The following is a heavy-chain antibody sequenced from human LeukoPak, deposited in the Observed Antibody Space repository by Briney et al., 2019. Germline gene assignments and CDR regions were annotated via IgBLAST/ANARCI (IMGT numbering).Heavy chain of an antibody. CDR1: GYSFTSCW. Sequence: GESLKISCKGSGYSFTSCWIGWVRQMPGKGLEWMGIIYPGDSDTRYSPSFQGQVTISADKSISTAYLQWSSLKASDTAMYYCARRGRGVTMVRGVLDAFDIWGQGTMVTVSS. D-gene: IGHD3-10*01. J-gene: IGHJ3*02. CDR2: IYPGDSDT. V-gene: IGHV5-51*01. CDR3: ARRGRGVTMVRGVLDAFDI.